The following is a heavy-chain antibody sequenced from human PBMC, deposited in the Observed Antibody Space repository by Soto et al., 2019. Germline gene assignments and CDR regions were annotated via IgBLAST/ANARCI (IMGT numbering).Heavy chain of an antibody. Sequence: EVQLVESGGGLVQPGGSLRLSCAASGFTFSSYWMNWVRQAPGKGLEWVANIKRDGSEKYYVDSVKGRFTISRDNAKNSLYLQMNSLRAEDTAVYYCARDNCNPKGRFDPWGLGTLVTVSS. J-gene: IGHJ5*02. D-gene: IGHD1-1*01. CDR1: GFTFSSYW. V-gene: IGHV3-7*01. CDR3: ARDNCNPKGRFDP. CDR2: IKRDGSEK.